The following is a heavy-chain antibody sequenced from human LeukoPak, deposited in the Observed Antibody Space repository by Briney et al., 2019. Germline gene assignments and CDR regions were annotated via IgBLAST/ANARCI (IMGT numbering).Heavy chain of an antibody. J-gene: IGHJ3*02. CDR1: GSTFDDYG. V-gene: IGHV3-20*04. Sequence: GGSLRLSCAASGSTFDDYGMSWVRQAPGKGLEWVSGINWNGGSTGYADPVKGRFTISRDNAKNSLYLQMNSLRAEDTALYYCARDMEAMIVVVNDAFDIWGQGTMVTVSS. CDR3: ARDMEAMIVVVNDAFDI. D-gene: IGHD3-22*01. CDR2: INWNGGST.